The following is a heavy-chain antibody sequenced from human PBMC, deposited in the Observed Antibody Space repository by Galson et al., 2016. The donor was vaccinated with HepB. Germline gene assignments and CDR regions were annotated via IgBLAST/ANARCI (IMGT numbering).Heavy chain of an antibody. CDR3: ARDQSGSYMMY. D-gene: IGHD3-10*01. V-gene: IGHV4-61*01. CDR1: GGSVSSSYY. Sequence: ETLSLTCTVSGGSVSSSYYWSWIRQPPGKGLEWIGFIYNSGTTNYNTSLKSRVTISADTAKNQFSLKLTSVTAADTAVYYCARDQSGSYMMYWGQGTLVTVSS. J-gene: IGHJ4*02. CDR2: IYNSGTT.